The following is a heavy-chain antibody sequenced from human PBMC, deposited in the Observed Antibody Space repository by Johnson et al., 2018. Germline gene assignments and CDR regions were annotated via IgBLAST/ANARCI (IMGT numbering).Heavy chain of an antibody. CDR1: GLTVGSSY. J-gene: IGHJ3*02. V-gene: IGHV3-53*02. CDR3: ARSPMTTITDDAFDI. CDR2: IYSGGTT. D-gene: IGHD5-12*01. Sequence: VQLVETGGGLIQPGGSLRLSCAASGLTVGSSYLSWVRQAPGKGLEWVSLIYSGGTTYYADPVKARFTISRDNSKNTLSLVMNSLRAEATAVYHCARSPMTTITDDAFDIWGQGTMVTVSS.